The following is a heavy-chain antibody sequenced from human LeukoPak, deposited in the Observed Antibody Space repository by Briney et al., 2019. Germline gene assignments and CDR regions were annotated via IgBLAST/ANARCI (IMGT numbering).Heavy chain of an antibody. CDR1: GFTFSSYW. CDR2: INSDGSST. D-gene: IGHD2-21*02. CDR3: ARDSLVVTAIRSEYYFDY. Sequence: GGSLRLSCAASGFTFSSYWMHWVRQAPGKGLVWVSRINSDGSSTSYADSVKGRFTISRDNAKNTLYLQMNSLRAEDTAVYYCARDSLVVTAIRSEYYFDYWGQGTLVTVSS. J-gene: IGHJ4*02. V-gene: IGHV3-74*01.